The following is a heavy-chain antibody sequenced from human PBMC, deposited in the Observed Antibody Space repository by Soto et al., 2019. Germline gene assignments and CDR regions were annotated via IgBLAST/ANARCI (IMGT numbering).Heavy chain of an antibody. V-gene: IGHV4-34*01. D-gene: IGHD2-2*03. CDR2: INHSGST. J-gene: IGHJ4*02. CDR1: GGSFSGYY. CDR3: ARGHRWIKSKHAEKINDY. Sequence: QVQLQQWGAGLLKPSETLSLTCAVYGGSFSGYYWSWIRQPPGKGLEWMGEINHSGSTNYNPSLKSRVTIQVATSKTQSYLKLRSVTAADTAVYYCARGHRWIKSKHAEKINDYWSQVTLVTVSS.